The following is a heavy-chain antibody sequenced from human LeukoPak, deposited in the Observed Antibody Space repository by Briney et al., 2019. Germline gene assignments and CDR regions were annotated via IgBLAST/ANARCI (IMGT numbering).Heavy chain of an antibody. CDR1: GYTFTSYA. CDR3: AREDSSGGYYFDY. CDR2: INAGNGNT. Sequence: ASVKVSCKASGYTFTSYAMHWVRQAPGQRLEWMGWINAGNGNTKYSQKFQGRVTITRDTSASTAYMELSSLRSEDTAVYYCAREDSSGGYYFDYWGQGTLVTVSS. V-gene: IGHV1-3*01. D-gene: IGHD3-22*01. J-gene: IGHJ4*02.